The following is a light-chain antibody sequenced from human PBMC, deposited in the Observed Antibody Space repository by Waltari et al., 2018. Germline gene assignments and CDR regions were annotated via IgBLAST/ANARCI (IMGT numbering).Light chain of an antibody. CDR2: LPH. V-gene: IGLV1-47*01. J-gene: IGLJ2*01. Sequence: QSVLTQPPSASGTPGQSVPISCSGSLPTLGPLYVYWYQQLPGTAPKLLIYLPHQRPSGVPDRFSASKSGTSASLAISGLRFEDEGDYYCATRDEGPTVVFGGGTKVTVL. CDR3: ATRDEGPTVV. CDR1: LPTLGPLY.